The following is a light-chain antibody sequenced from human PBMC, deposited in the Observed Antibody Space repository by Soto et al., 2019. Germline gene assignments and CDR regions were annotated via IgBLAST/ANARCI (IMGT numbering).Light chain of an antibody. CDR1: SSDGGGYSY. V-gene: IGLV2-8*01. Sequence: QSALTQPPSASGALGQSVPISCTGTSSDGGGYSYVSWHQQHAGKAPKVMIFEVTKRPPGGPDRYSGSKSGNTASLTVSGLQAEDEADYYCSSFAGGGNPVLLGGGTKLTVL. CDR2: EVT. CDR3: SSFAGGGNPVL. J-gene: IGLJ2*01.